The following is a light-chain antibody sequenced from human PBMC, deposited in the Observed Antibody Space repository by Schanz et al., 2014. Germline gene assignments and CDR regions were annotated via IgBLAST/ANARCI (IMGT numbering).Light chain of an antibody. CDR1: QSVSSY. CDR3: QQYNNWLPYT. CDR2: DAS. Sequence: EIVLTQSPATLSLSPGERATLSCRASQSVSSYLAWYQQKPGQAPRLLIYDASNRATGIPARFSGSGSGTDFTLTISSLEPEDFAVYYCQQYNNWLPYTLGQGTKLEIK. J-gene: IGKJ2*01. V-gene: IGKV3-11*01.